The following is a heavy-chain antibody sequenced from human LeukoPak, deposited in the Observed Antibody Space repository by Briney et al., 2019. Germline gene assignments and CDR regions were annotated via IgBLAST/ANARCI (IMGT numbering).Heavy chain of an antibody. CDR2: INKNGGT. Sequence: SQTLSLTCTVSSDSISSGDYYWSWIRQPAGKGLEFIGYINKNGGTYYNPPLKSRVSMSIDTSKNQFSLKLASVTAADTAVYFCAREHKSYGDYPYYFDSWGQGTLVTVFS. V-gene: IGHV4-30-4*01. CDR3: AREHKSYGDYPYYFDS. CDR1: SDSISSGDYY. J-gene: IGHJ4*02. D-gene: IGHD4-17*01.